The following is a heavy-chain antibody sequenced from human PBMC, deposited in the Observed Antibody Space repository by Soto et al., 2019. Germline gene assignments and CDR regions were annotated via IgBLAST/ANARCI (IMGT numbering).Heavy chain of an antibody. CDR2: IIPIFGTA. D-gene: IGHD5-12*01. J-gene: IGHJ4*02. CDR3: ARSSRRDGYNWFDY. V-gene: IGHV1-69*13. CDR1: GGTFSSYA. Sequence: GASVKVSCKASGGTFSSYAISWVRQAPGQGLEWMGGIIPIFGTANYAQKFQGRVTITADESTSTAYMELSSLRSEDTAVYYCARSSRRDGYNWFDYWGQGTLVTVSS.